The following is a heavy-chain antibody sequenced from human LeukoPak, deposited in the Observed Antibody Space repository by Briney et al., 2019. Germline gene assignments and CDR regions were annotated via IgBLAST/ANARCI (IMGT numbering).Heavy chain of an antibody. CDR1: GFTFSDYY. CDR2: ISSSGSTI. Sequence: GGSLRLSCAASGFTFSDYYMSWIRQAPGKGLEWVSYISSSGSTIYYADSVKGRFTISRDNAKNSLYLQMNSLRAEDTAVYYCAKDGPVFGSGWYDNWFDPWGQGTLVIVSS. CDR3: AKDGPVFGSGWYDNWFDP. V-gene: IGHV3-11*04. J-gene: IGHJ5*02. D-gene: IGHD6-19*01.